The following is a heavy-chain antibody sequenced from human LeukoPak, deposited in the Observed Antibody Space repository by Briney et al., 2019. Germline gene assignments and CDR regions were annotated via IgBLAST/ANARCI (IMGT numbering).Heavy chain of an antibody. D-gene: IGHD3-9*01. V-gene: IGHV3-15*01. CDR3: TTDPHYDILTGYYMRNY. CDR2: IKSKTDGGTT. CDR1: GFTFSNAW. Sequence: GGSLRLSCAASGFTFSNAWMSWVRQAPGKGLEWVGRIKSKTDGGTTDYAAPVKGRFTTSRDDSKNTLYLQMNSLKTEDTAVYYCTTDPHYDILTGYYMRNYWGQGTLVTVSS. J-gene: IGHJ4*02.